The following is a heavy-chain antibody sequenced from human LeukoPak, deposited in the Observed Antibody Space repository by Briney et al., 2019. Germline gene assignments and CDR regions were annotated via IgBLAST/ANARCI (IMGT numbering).Heavy chain of an antibody. CDR1: GYSFTSYW. Sequence: GESLKISCKGSGYSFTSYWIGWVRQMPGKGLEWMGIIYPGDSDTRYSPSFQGQVTISADKSISTAYLQWSSLKASDTAIYYCATTYRGIAVADYAEYFQHWGQGTLVTVSS. CDR2: IYPGDSDT. CDR3: ATTYRGIAVADYAEYFQH. V-gene: IGHV5-51*01. D-gene: IGHD6-19*01. J-gene: IGHJ1*01.